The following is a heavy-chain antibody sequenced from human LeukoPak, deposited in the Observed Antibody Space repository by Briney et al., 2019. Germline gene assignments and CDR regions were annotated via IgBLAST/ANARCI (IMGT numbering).Heavy chain of an antibody. CDR3: ARDLVGITCR. J-gene: IGHJ4*02. CDR1: GFTVSSNY. CDR2: IYSGGST. V-gene: IGHV3-53*01. Sequence: AGGSLRLSCAASGFTVSSNYMSWVRQAPGKGLEWVSVIYSGGSTYYADSVKGRFTISRDTSKNTLYLQMNSLRAEDTAVYYCARDLVGITCRWGQGTLVTVSS. D-gene: IGHD6-6*01.